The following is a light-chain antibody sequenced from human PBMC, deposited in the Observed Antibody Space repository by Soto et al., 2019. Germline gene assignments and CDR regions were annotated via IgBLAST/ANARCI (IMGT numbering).Light chain of an antibody. CDR1: SEDIGDNND. CDR2: GDT. Sequence: QSALTQPPSVSGSPGQSVTISCTGTSEDIGDNNDVHWYQQHPGTAHILRIYGDTNRPSGVANRFSFSKSGTTASLSITGLHAEAEDDYYCNSYTSSSSLWVFGGGTKLTVL. CDR3: NSYTSSSSLWV. J-gene: IGLJ3*02. V-gene: IGLV2-14*01.